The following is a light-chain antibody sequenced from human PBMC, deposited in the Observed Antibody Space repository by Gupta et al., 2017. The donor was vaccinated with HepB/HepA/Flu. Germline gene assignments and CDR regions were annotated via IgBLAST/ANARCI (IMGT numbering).Light chain of an antibody. CDR3: HQRSNWPPA. CDR2: EAS. J-gene: IGKJ3*01. V-gene: IGKV3-11*01. CDR1: QSVSSS. Sequence: EIVLTQSPATLSLSPGEKATLSCRASQSVSSSLAWYQQKPGQAPRLLIYEASKRATGIPARFSGSGSGTDFTLTISSREPEDFAVYYCHQRSNWPPAFGHGTKVDIK.